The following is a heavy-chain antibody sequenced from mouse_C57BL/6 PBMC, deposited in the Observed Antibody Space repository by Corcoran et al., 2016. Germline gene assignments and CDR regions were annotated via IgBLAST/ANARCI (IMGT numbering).Heavy chain of an antibody. V-gene: IGHV9-3*01. D-gene: IGHD1-1*01. J-gene: IGHJ1*03. Sequence: QIQLVQSGPELKKPGETVKISCKASGYTFTAYGMSWVKQAPGKGLKWMGWINTYSGVPTYADDFKGRFAFSLETSASTAYLQINNLKNEDTATYFCAAGLLRDWYFDVWGTGTTVTVSS. CDR2: INTYSGVP. CDR1: GYTFTAYG. CDR3: AAGLLRDWYFDV.